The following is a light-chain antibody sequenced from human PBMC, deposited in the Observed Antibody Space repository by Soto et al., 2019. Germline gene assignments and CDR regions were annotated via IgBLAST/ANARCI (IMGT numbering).Light chain of an antibody. CDR3: QQRSNWPSIT. CDR1: QSVTTR. J-gene: IGKJ5*01. CDR2: GAS. Sequence: IVLTQSPCTLSFSPGLRVTLCFRASQSVTTRLAWYQHKPGQAPTLLMSGASNRATGIPARFSGSGSGTDFTLTINSLEPEDFAVYYCQQRSNWPSITFGQGTRLEIK. V-gene: IGKV3-11*01.